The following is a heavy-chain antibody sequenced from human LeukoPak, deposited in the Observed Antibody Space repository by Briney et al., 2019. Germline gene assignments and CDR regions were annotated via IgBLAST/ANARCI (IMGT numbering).Heavy chain of an antibody. CDR3: ARADATTVTTGHY. Sequence: GGSLRLSCAASGFTFNTYSMNWVRQAPGRGREWASYISSGGSTIYYADSVRGRFTISRDKPHNLLYLQMNSLRAEDTAVYYCARADATTVTTGHYWGQGTLVSVSS. V-gene: IGHV3-48*01. J-gene: IGHJ4*02. CDR1: GFTFNTYS. D-gene: IGHD4-11*01. CDR2: ISSGGSTI.